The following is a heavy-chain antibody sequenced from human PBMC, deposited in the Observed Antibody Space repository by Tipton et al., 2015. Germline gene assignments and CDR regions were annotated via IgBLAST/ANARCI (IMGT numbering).Heavy chain of an antibody. CDR2: ISNSGSN. J-gene: IGHJ3*02. Sequence: TLSLTCTVSGGSISSGGCYWSWIRQHPGKGLEWIGYISNSGSNYYNPSLKSRLTISVDTSKNQFSLNLTSVTAADTAVYFCTSGSYTDAFDIWGQGTMVTVSS. CDR3: TSGSYTDAFDI. D-gene: IGHD1-26*01. V-gene: IGHV4-31*03. CDR1: GGSISSGGCY.